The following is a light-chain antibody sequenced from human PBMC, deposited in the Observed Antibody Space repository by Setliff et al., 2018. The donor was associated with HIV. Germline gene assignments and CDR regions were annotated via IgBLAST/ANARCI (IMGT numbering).Light chain of an antibody. CDR3: CSYVGSTASVV. J-gene: IGLJ2*01. V-gene: IGLV2-23*02. Sequence: QSALTQPASVSGSPGQSITISCTGTSSDVGGSHYVSWYQQFPGKAPKLILYDVNKRPSGVSSRFSGSKSGNTASLTISGLQAEDDAHYWCCSYVGSTASVVFGGGTKVTV. CDR1: SSDVGGSHY. CDR2: DVN.